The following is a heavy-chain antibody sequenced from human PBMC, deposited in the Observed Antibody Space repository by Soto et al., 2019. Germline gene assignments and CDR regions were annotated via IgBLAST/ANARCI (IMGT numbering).Heavy chain of an antibody. J-gene: IGHJ6*02. Sequence: EVYLVESGGGLVQPGGSLRLSCAASGFTCSRYWMTWVRQAPGKGLEWVANIKEDGSEKDYVDSVKGRFTISRDNAKNSLSLQMNSLRVEDTAVYYCARVREGAGSRYRTMDVWGQGTTVTVSS. V-gene: IGHV3-7*01. D-gene: IGHD2-15*01. CDR1: GFTCSRYW. CDR3: ARVREGAGSRYRTMDV. CDR2: IKEDGSEK.